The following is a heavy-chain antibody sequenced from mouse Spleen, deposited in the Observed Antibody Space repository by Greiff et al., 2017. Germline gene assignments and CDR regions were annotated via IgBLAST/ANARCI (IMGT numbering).Heavy chain of an antibody. Sequence: EVKLQQSGPELVKPGASVKISCKASGYTFTDYYMNWVKQSHGKSLEWIGDINPNNGGTSYNQKFKGKATLTVDKSSSTAYMELRSLTSEDTAVYYCARREGWFAYWGQGTLVTVSA. CDR2: INPNNGGT. J-gene: IGHJ3*01. CDR1: GYTFTDYY. V-gene: IGHV1-26*01. CDR3: ARREGWFAY.